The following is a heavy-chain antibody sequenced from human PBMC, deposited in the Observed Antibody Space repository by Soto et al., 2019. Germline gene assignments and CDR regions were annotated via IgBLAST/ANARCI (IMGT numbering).Heavy chain of an antibody. D-gene: IGHD6-6*01. Sequence: ASVKVSCKASGYTFTDYYMHWVRQAPGQGLEWMGWINPHNGDTNYAQKFQGRVTMTRDTSISTACMEVSRLRSDDTAAYYCARSVSFITPRPDYWGQGTLVTVSS. CDR3: ARSVSFITPRPDY. CDR2: INPHNGDT. J-gene: IGHJ4*02. CDR1: GYTFTDYY. V-gene: IGHV1-2*02.